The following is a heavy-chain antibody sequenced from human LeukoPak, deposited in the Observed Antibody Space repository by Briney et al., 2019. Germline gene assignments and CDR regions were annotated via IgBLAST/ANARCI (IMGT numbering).Heavy chain of an antibody. Sequence: PSETLSLTCTVSGGSISSSSYYWGWIRQPPGKGLEWIGSIYYSGSTYYNPSLKSRVTISVDTSKNQFSLKLSSVTAADTAVYYCARGALGYGDPLAYADCWGQGTLVTVSS. J-gene: IGHJ4*02. V-gene: IGHV4-39*07. CDR1: GGSISSSSYY. D-gene: IGHD4-17*01. CDR2: IYYSGST. CDR3: ARGALGYGDPLAYADC.